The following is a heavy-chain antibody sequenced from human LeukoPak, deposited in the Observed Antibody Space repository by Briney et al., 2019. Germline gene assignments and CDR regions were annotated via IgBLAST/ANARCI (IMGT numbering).Heavy chain of an antibody. D-gene: IGHD4-11*01. J-gene: IGHJ6*03. CDR2: TNRDDSNI. CDR3: ARGQSYYYMDV. Sequence: GGSLRLSCAASGFTFSSYWMFWVRQLPGKGPVWVSRTNRDDSNIRYADSVKGRFSIFRDNSKNTVYLHMSSLRAEDTGIYYCARGQSYYYMDVWGKGTTVTVSS. CDR1: GFTFSSYW. V-gene: IGHV3-74*01.